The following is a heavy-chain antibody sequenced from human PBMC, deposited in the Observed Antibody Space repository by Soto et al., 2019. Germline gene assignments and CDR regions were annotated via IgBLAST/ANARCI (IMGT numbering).Heavy chain of an antibody. CDR1: GGSITNTKW. CDR3: ATQTSADTWDV. V-gene: IGHV4-4*02. J-gene: IGHJ6*01. D-gene: IGHD1-1*01. CDR2: LSRCEGS. Sequence: QVQLQESGPGLVKPSGTLSLSCAVSGGSITNTKWWTWVRQAPGKGLEGIGELSRCEGSTYNPSLKGRVAMSLETSHNQFSLRLSSGTAADTAVYDCATQTSADTWDVW.